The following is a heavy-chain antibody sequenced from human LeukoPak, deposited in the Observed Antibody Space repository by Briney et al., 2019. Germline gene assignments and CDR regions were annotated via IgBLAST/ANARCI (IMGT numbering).Heavy chain of an antibody. D-gene: IGHD1-26*01. J-gene: IGHJ6*03. CDR2: IYTTWCT. Sequence: PSETLSLTCTVSGGSISSYYCSWIRQPAGKGLEWIGRIYTTWCTNYNPSLKSRVTMSVDTSKNQFSLRLSSVTAADTAVYYCARSAKLRVYYYYMDVWGKGTTVTVSS. CDR3: ARSAKLRVYYYYMDV. V-gene: IGHV4-4*07. CDR1: GGSISSYY.